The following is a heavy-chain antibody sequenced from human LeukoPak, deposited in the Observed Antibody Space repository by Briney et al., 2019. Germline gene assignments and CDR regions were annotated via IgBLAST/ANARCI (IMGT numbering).Heavy chain of an antibody. CDR3: ARWTSQYYYDSSGYYDDAFDI. CDR2: INPNSGGT. V-gene: IGHV1-2*06. Sequence: ASVKVSCKASGYTFTGYYMHWVRQAPGQGLGWMGRINPNSGGTNYAQKFQGRVTMTRDTSISTAYMELSRLRSDDTAVYYCARWTSQYYYDSSGYYDDAFDIWGQGTMVTVSS. J-gene: IGHJ3*02. CDR1: GYTFTGYY. D-gene: IGHD3-22*01.